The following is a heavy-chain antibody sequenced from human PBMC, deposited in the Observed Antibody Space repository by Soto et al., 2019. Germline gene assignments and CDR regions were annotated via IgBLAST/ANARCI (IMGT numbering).Heavy chain of an antibody. CDR3: ARAGEYYDSSGYFNYFDY. CDR1: GGSISSGGYY. V-gene: IGHV4-31*03. CDR2: IYYSGST. J-gene: IGHJ4*02. D-gene: IGHD3-22*01. Sequence: SETLSLTCTVSGGSISSGGYYWSWIRQHPGKGLEWIGYIYYSGSTYYNPSLKSRVTISVDTSKYQFSLKLSSVTAADTAVYYCARAGEYYDSSGYFNYFDYWGQGTLVTVSS.